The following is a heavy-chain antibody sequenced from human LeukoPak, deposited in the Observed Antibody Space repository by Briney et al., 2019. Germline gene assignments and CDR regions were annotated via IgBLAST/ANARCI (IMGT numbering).Heavy chain of an antibody. J-gene: IGHJ3*02. CDR2: IKQDGSKK. D-gene: IGHD3-22*01. V-gene: IGHV3-7*01. CDR3: ASNLITMIVVDARDAFDI. Sequence: GGSLRLSCAASGFTFSSYWMSWVRQAPGKGLEWVANIKQDGSKKYYVDSVKGRFTISRDNAKNSLYLQMNSLRAEDTAVYYCASNLITMIVVDARDAFDIWGQGTMVTVSS. CDR1: GFTFSSYW.